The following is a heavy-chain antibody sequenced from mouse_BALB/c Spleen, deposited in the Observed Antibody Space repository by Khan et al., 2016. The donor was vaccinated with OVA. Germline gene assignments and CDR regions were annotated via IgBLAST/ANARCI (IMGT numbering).Heavy chain of an antibody. D-gene: IGHD2-10*01. CDR1: GFSFTNYG. CDR2: IWGDGST. J-gene: IGHJ1*01. CDR3: AKGGTYFGGYIDV. V-gene: IGHV2-3*01. Sequence: VQLQESGPGLVAPSQSLSITCTVSGFSFTNYGVSWVSQPPGKGLEWLGIIWGDGSTNYHSALISRLSITKDDSRSQVFLKLNSLQTDDTATYYCAKGGTYFGGYIDVWGAGTTVTVSS.